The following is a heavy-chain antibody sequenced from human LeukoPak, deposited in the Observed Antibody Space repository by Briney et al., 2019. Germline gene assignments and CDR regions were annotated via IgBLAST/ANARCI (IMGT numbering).Heavy chain of an antibody. J-gene: IGHJ4*02. Sequence: GGSLRLSCAASGFTFSSYAMSWVRQAPGKGVEWVSAISGRSGDTYYAASVKGRFTTSRDNSKNTMYLQMNTLRAEDTAVYYCAPYEGIGARGGQGTLVTVSS. V-gene: IGHV3-23*01. CDR3: APYEGIGAR. CDR2: ISGRSGDT. CDR1: GFTFSSYA. D-gene: IGHD3-10*01.